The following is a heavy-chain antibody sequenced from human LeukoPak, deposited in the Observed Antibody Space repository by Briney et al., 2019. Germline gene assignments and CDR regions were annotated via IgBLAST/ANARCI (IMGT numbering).Heavy chain of an antibody. V-gene: IGHV3-30*02. J-gene: IGHJ6*03. D-gene: IGHD2-2*01. CDR2: IRYDGSNE. CDR1: GFTFGSYG. CDR3: AKGQETRPVYQLPYFDYYYMDV. Sequence: AGGSLRLSCAASGFTFGSYGMHWVRQAPGKGLEWVAFIRYDGSNEYYADSVKGRFTISRDNSKNTLYLQMNSLRAEDTAVYYCAKGQETRPVYQLPYFDYYYMDVWGKGTTVTVSS.